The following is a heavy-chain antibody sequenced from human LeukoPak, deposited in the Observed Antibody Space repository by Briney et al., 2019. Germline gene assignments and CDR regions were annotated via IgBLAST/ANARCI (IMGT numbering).Heavy chain of an antibody. J-gene: IGHJ5*02. D-gene: IGHD3-3*01. V-gene: IGHV4-61*02. CDR2: IYTSGST. CDR3: AREEGPFWSGYYKTWFAP. CDR1: GGSISSGSYY. Sequence: PSETLSLTCTVSGGSISSGSYYWSWIRQPAGKGLEWIGRIYTSGSTNYNPSLKSRVTISVDTSKNQFSLKLSSVTAADTAVYYCAREEGPFWSGYYKTWFAPWGQGTLVTVSS.